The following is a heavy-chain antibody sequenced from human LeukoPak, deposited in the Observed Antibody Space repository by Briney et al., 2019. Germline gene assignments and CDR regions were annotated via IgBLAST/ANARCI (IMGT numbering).Heavy chain of an antibody. Sequence: ASVKVSCKASGYTFTSYDINWVRQATGQGLEWMGWMNPNSGNTGYAQKFQGRVTIIRNTSISTAYMELSSLRSEDTAVYYCARSLYSNSPAEYFQHWGQGTLVTVSS. CDR2: MNPNSGNT. CDR3: ARSLYSNSPAEYFQH. V-gene: IGHV1-8*03. D-gene: IGHD4-11*01. CDR1: GYTFTSYD. J-gene: IGHJ1*01.